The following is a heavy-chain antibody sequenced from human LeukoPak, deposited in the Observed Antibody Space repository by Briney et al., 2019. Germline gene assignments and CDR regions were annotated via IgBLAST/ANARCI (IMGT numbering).Heavy chain of an antibody. CDR3: ARDGLSDYYFDY. CDR2: IYSGGST. CDR1: GXTVSSNY. D-gene: IGHD3-16*02. V-gene: IGHV3-53*01. J-gene: IGHJ4*02. Sequence: GGSLRLSCAASGXTVSSNYMSWVRQAPGKGLEWVSVIYSGGSTYYADSVKGRFTISRDNSKNTLYLKMNSLRAEDTAVYNCARDGLSDYYFDYWGQGTLVTVSS.